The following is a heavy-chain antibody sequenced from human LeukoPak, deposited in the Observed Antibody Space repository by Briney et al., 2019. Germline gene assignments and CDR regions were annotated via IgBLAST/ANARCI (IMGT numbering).Heavy chain of an antibody. CDR2: INPNSGGT. D-gene: IGHD4-23*01. CDR1: GYTFTGYY. V-gene: IGHV1-2*02. J-gene: IGHJ6*03. CDR3: ARGLGNPGGRYYYYYYMDV. Sequence: ASVKVSCKASGYTFTGYYMHWVRQAPGQGLEWMGWINPNSGGTNYAQKFQGRVTVTRDTSISTAYMELSRLRSDDTAVYYCARGLGNPGGRYYYYYYMDVWGKGTTVTVSS.